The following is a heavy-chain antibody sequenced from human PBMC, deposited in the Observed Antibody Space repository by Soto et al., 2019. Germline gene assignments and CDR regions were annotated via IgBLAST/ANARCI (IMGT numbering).Heavy chain of an antibody. Sequence: EVQLLESGGGLVQPGGSLRLSCAASGFTFSSYAMSWVRQAPGKGLEWVSAISGSGGSTYYADSVKGRFTISRDNSKNTLYLQMNSLRAEDTAVYYCAKQPVTASYLGRKPLGYWGQGTLVTVSS. CDR3: AKQPVTASYLGRKPLGY. J-gene: IGHJ4*02. D-gene: IGHD2-21*02. CDR2: ISGSGGST. CDR1: GFTFSSYA. V-gene: IGHV3-23*01.